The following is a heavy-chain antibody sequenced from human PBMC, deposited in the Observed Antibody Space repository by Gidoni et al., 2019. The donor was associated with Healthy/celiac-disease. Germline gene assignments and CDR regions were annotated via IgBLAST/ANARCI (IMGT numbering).Heavy chain of an antibody. CDR2: INAGNGNT. Sequence: QVQLVQSGAAVKKPGASGKVYCKASGYTFTRSAMHWVSQAPGQRLEWMGWINAGNGNTKYSQKFQGRVTITRDTSASTAYMELSSLRSEDTAVYYCARDLGFYYGSGIYGGPTFPFDPWGQGTLVTVSS. CDR1: GYTFTRSA. D-gene: IGHD3-10*01. V-gene: IGHV1-3*01. CDR3: ARDLGFYYGSGIYGGPTFPFDP. J-gene: IGHJ5*02.